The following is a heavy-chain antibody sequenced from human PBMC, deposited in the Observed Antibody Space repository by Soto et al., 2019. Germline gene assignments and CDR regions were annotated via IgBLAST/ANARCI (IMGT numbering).Heavy chain of an antibody. J-gene: IGHJ3*02. D-gene: IGHD3-22*01. CDR2: INPNSGGT. Sequence: ASVKVSCKASGYTFTGYYMHWVRQAPGQGLEWMGWINPNSGGTSYAQKFQGRVTMTRDTSINTAYMELSRLRSDDTAVYYCAAYYYYDSSGCSRPRGDAFDIWGQGTMVTVSS. CDR1: GYTFTGYY. V-gene: IGHV1-2*02. CDR3: AAYYYYDSSGCSRPRGDAFDI.